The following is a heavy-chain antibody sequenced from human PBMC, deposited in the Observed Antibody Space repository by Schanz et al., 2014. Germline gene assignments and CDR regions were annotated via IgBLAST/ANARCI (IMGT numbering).Heavy chain of an antibody. D-gene: IGHD3-10*01. J-gene: IGHJ4*02. Sequence: EVQLVESGGGLVQPGGSLRLSCAASGFTFSSYWMHWVRQVPGKGLVWVSRIKSDGSSTSYADSVKGRFTISRDNAENTLFLQMNSLRPEDTAVYYCAKYRGYYRVSGSYRELEYWGQGTLVTVSS. V-gene: IGHV3-74*01. CDR3: AKYRGYYRVSGSYRELEY. CDR1: GFTFSSYW. CDR2: IKSDGSST.